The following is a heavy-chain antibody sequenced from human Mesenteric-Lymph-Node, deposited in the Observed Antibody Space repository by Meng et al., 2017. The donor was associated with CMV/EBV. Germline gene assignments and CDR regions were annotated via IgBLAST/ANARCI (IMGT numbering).Heavy chain of an antibody. Sequence: QITLNESGPTLVKPRQTLTLTRTFAGFSLSTSGVGVGWIRQPPGKALEWLALIYWDDDKRYSPSLKSRLTITKDTSKNQVVLTMTNMDPVDTATYYCAHSSGIAAAGPFYFDYWGQGTLVTVSS. J-gene: IGHJ4*02. V-gene: IGHV2-5*02. CDR3: AHSSGIAAAGPFYFDY. CDR1: GFSLSTSGVG. D-gene: IGHD6-13*01. CDR2: IYWDDDK.